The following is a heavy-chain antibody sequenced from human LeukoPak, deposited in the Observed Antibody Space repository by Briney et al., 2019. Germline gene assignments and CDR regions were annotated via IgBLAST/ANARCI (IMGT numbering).Heavy chain of an antibody. Sequence: GGSLRLSCAASGFTFSTHGMHWVRQAPGKGLEWVAVISYDGSDKYYADSVKGRFTISRENSKNTLYLQMNSLRAEDTAVYYCAKDLTGIPTIDYWGQGTLVTVSS. CDR2: ISYDGSDK. CDR3: AKDLTGIPTIDY. V-gene: IGHV3-30*18. J-gene: IGHJ4*02. D-gene: IGHD7-27*01. CDR1: GFTFSTHG.